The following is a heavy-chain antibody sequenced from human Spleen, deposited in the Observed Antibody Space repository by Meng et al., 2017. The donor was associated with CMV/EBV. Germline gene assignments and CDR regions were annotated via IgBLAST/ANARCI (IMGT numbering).Heavy chain of an antibody. V-gene: IGHV4-39*07. Sequence: SSSSSSYYWGWIRQPPGKGLEWIGSIYYSGSTYYNPSLKSRVTISVDTSKNQFSLKLSSVTAADTAVYYCASANYDFWSTLNWFDPWGQGTLVTVSS. D-gene: IGHD3-3*01. J-gene: IGHJ5*02. CDR1: SSSSSSYY. CDR3: ASANYDFWSTLNWFDP. CDR2: IYYSGST.